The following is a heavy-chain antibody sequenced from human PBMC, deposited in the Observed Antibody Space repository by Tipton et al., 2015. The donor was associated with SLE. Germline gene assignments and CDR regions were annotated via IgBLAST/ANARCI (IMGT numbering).Heavy chain of an antibody. Sequence: TLSLTCTVSGGSIRSSYWSWMRQPPGKGLEWIGYIYYSGSTNYNASLKSRVTISVDTSKNQFSLQLRSVTAADTAVYYCARSLYGSGSLNYFDYWGQGTLVTVSS. CDR1: GGSIRSSY. D-gene: IGHD3-10*01. J-gene: IGHJ4*02. V-gene: IGHV4-59*12. CDR3: ARSLYGSGSLNYFDY. CDR2: IYYSGST.